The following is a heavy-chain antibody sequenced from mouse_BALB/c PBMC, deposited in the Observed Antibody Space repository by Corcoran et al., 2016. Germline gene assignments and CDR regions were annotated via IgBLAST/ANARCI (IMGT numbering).Heavy chain of an antibody. CDR1: GYTFTSYV. D-gene: IGHD2-4*01. Sequence: EVQLQQSGPELVKPGASVKMSCKASGYTFTSYVMHWVKQKPGQGLEWIGYINPYNDGTKYNEKFKGKATLTSDKSSSTAYMELSSLTSEDSAVYYCARGRTDDYDQAWLADGGQGTLVTVSA. CDR2: INPYNDGT. CDR3: ARGRTDDYDQAWLAD. V-gene: IGHV1S136*01. J-gene: IGHJ3*01.